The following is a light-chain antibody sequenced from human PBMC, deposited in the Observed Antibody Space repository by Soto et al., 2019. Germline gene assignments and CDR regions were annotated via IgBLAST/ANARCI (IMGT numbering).Light chain of an antibody. V-gene: IGKV3-11*01. CDR1: QSVNNY. CDR3: QPRSHWPWLT. CDR2: DVF. J-gene: IGKJ4*01. Sequence: EIVSTQSPATLSLSPGERATLSCRASQSVNNYLAWYQQKPGQAPRLVIYDVFNRATGTPARFSGSGSGTAFPLTISSLEPEDFGVYYCQPRSHWPWLTFGGGTRVEIK.